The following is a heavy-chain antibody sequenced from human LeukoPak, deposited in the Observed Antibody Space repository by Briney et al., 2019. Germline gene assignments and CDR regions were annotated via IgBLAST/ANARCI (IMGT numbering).Heavy chain of an antibody. J-gene: IGHJ4*02. CDR1: GFTFSSHW. D-gene: IGHD3-10*01. Sequence: GGSLRLSCAASGFTFSSHWMTWVRQALGKGLEWVATIKQDGNEKQYVDSVKGRFTISRDNAKNSLYLQMNSLRAEDTAVYYCARSLYGSGSYDKGDGYLDYWGQGTLVTVSS. CDR3: ARSLYGSGSYDKGDGYLDY. CDR2: IKQDGNEK. V-gene: IGHV3-7*01.